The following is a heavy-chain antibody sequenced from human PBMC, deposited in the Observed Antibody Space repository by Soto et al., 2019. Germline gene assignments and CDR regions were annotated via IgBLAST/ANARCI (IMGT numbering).Heavy chain of an antibody. D-gene: IGHD3-16*02. J-gene: IGHJ6*02. V-gene: IGHV4-34*01. Sequence: LSLTCAVYGGSFSGYYWSWIRQPPGKGLEWIGEINHSGSTNYNPSLKSRVTISVDTSKNQFSLKLSSVTAADTAVYYCARLRGSIENPDYYYYGMDVWGQGTTVTVSS. CDR1: GGSFSGYY. CDR2: INHSGST. CDR3: ARLRGSIENPDYYYYGMDV.